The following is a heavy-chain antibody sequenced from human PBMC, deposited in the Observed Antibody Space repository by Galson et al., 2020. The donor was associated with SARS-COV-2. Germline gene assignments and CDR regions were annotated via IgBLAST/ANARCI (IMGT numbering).Heavy chain of an antibody. J-gene: IGHJ4*02. V-gene: IGHV1-2*02. Sequence: ASVKVSCNASAYTITNNSIHWVRQDPAQKLECMGWINPDSGGTKYAQKFQDRVTMTSDTSITTAYMELSRLRSDDTAVYYCAKGDRYGEGACYFDHWGQGTLVTVSS. D-gene: IGHD3-16*02. CDR3: AKGDRYGEGACYFDH. CDR2: INPDSGGT. CDR1: AYTITNNS.